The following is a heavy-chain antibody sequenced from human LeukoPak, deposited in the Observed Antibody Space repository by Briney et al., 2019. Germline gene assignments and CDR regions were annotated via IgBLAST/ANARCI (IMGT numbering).Heavy chain of an antibody. CDR2: INHSGST. CDR1: GGSFSGYY. V-gene: IGHV4-34*01. D-gene: IGHD2-15*01. J-gene: IGHJ3*02. CDR3: ARAALGYCSGGSCPDAFDI. Sequence: SETLSLTCAVYGGSFSGYYWSWIRQPPGKGLEWIGEINHSGSTNYNPSLKSRVTISVDTSKNQFSLKLSSVTAVDTAVYYCARAALGYCSGGSCPDAFDIWGQGTMVTVSS.